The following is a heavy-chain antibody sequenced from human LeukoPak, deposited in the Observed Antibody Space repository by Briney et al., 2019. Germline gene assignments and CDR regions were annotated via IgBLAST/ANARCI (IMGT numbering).Heavy chain of an antibody. V-gene: IGHV3-30*02. CDR3: AKNDGNYCDP. Sequence: GGSLRLSCAASGFMFSSYGMHWVRQAPGKGLEWVAFIRYDGNNKHYADSVKGRFTISRDNSKNTLILQMSSLRPEDTAIYYCAKNDGNYCDPWGQGTLVTVSS. D-gene: IGHD1-26*01. J-gene: IGHJ5*02. CDR2: IRYDGNNK. CDR1: GFMFSSYG.